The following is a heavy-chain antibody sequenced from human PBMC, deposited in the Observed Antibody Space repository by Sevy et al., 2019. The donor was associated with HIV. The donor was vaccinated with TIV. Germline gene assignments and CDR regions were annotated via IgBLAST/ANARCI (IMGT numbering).Heavy chain of an antibody. D-gene: IGHD6-13*01. CDR3: ARESIGAVGDFDY. CDR1: GGSIRNYF. J-gene: IGHJ4*02. CDR2: IYYSWST. Sequence: SETLSLTCTVSGGSIRNYFWSWIRQPPGKGLEWIGYIYYSWSTNYNPSLKTRLTISLDTSKNQFSLNLSSVTAADTAVYYCARESIGAVGDFDYWGQGTLVTVSS. V-gene: IGHV4-59*01.